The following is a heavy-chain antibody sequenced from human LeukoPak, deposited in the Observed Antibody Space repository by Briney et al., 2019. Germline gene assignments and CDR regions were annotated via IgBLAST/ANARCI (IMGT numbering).Heavy chain of an antibody. CDR2: ISGRGGST. CDR1: GFTFSSYA. D-gene: IGHD2-2*01. Sequence: PGGSLRLSCAASGFTFSSYAMSWVRQAPGKGLEGVSAISGRGGSTYYEGSVKVRFTISRDNAKNTLYLHMNSLRAEDTAVYYCAKVWRRQLRLYFDCWGQGTLVTVSS. CDR3: AKVWRRQLRLYFDC. V-gene: IGHV3-23*01. J-gene: IGHJ4*02.